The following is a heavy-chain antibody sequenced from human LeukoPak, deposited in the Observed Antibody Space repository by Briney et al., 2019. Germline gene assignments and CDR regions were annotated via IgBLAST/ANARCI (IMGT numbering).Heavy chain of an antibody. CDR2: IKSKADGGTT. J-gene: IGHJ3*02. D-gene: IGHD3-10*01. CDR3: TTGGGYYGSGSFHAFDI. Sequence: GGSLRLSCAASGFTFSNAWMSWVRQAPGKGLEWVGRIKSKADGGTTDYAAPVKGRFTISRDDSKNTLYLQMNSLKTEDTAVYYCTTGGGYYGSGSFHAFDIWGQGTMVTVSS. CDR1: GFTFSNAW. V-gene: IGHV3-15*01.